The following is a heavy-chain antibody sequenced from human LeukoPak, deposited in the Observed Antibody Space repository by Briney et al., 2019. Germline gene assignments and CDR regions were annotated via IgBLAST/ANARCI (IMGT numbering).Heavy chain of an antibody. CDR1: GFTFSSYS. CDR2: ISWSSGII. CDR3: AKDTGSPADAITMEDNAFDI. J-gene: IGHJ3*02. V-gene: IGHV3-9*01. Sequence: GGSLRLSCAASGFTFSSYSMSWVRQAPGKGLEWVSGISWSSGIIGYADSVKGRFTISRDNAKNSLDLQMESLRAEDTAVYYCAKDTGSPADAITMEDNAFDIWGQGTMVTVSS. D-gene: IGHD3-3*01.